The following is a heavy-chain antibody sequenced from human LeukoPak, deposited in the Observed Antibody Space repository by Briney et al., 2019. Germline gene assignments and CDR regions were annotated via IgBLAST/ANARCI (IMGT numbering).Heavy chain of an antibody. CDR1: GFTFSSYA. Sequence: PGGSLRLSCAASGFTFSSYAMHWVRQAPGKGLEWVAVISYDGSNKYYADSVKGRFTISRDNSKNTLYLQMNSLRAEDTAVYYCARYYYDSSGYHPHYYYYYMDVWGKGTTVTISS. J-gene: IGHJ6*03. CDR3: ARYYYDSSGYHPHYYYYYMDV. D-gene: IGHD3-22*01. V-gene: IGHV3-30*04. CDR2: ISYDGSNK.